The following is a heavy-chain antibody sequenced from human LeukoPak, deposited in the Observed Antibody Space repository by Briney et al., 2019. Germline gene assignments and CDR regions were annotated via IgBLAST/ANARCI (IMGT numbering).Heavy chain of an antibody. CDR3: ARGYDSSGYYDY. V-gene: IGHV4-34*01. Sequence: PSETLSLTCAVYGGSFSGYYWNWIRQPPGKGLEWIGEINHSGSTNYNPSLKSRVTISVDTSKNQFSLKLSSVTAADTAVYYCARGYDSSGYYDYWGQGTLVTVSS. CDR1: GGSFSGYY. D-gene: IGHD3-22*01. J-gene: IGHJ4*02. CDR2: INHSGST.